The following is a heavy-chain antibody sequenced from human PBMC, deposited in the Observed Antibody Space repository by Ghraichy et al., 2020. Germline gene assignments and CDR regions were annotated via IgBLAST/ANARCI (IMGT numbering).Heavy chain of an antibody. D-gene: IGHD3-10*01. CDR1: GFTFSSYA. CDR3: AKHPAVGSYYYMDV. CDR2: LSGSGVST. J-gene: IGHJ6*03. Sequence: GESLNISCAASGFTFSSYAMSWVRQAPGKGLEWVSALSGSGVSTYYADSVQGRFTISRDNAKNTLFLQMSSLRAEETAIYYCAKHPAVGSYYYMDVWGKGTTVTVSS. V-gene: IGHV3-23*01.